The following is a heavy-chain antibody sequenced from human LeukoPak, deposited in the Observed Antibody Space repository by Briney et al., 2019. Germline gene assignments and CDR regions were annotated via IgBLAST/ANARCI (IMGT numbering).Heavy chain of an antibody. D-gene: IGHD4-23*01. CDR3: ARLSMPGNGLSTWFDP. V-gene: IGHV1-18*01. CDR1: GYTFTSYG. CDR2: ISAYNGNT. Sequence: ASVKVSCKASGYTFTSYGISWVRQAPGQGLEWIGWISAYNGNTNYAQKLQGRGTMTTDTSTSTAYMEVRSLRSDDTAVYYCARLSMPGNGLSTWFDPWGQGTLVTVSS. J-gene: IGHJ5*02.